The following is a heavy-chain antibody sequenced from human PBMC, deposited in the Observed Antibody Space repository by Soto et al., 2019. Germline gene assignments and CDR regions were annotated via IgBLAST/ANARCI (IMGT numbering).Heavy chain of an antibody. CDR1: GFNFGVFG. CDR2: LSYEGSEE. V-gene: IGHV3-30*03. J-gene: IGHJ4*02. CDR3: ALTRRSSLLEVAGPGFEY. Sequence: QVRLVGSGGGVVQPGRSLRLSCAASGFNFGVFGMHWVRQAPGKGLEWLSVLSYEGSEEYYADSVRGRFTISRDNSKNTLFLQMDSLRVDDTGFYYCALTRRSSLLEVAGPGFEYWGQGTLVTVS. D-gene: IGHD6-19*01.